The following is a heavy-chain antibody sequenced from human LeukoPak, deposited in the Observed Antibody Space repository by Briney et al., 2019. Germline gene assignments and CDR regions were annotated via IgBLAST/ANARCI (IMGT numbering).Heavy chain of an antibody. D-gene: IGHD2-2*01. J-gene: IGHJ4*02. V-gene: IGHV3-23*01. Sequence: PGGSLRLSCVASGFTFSNFAMSWVRQAPGRGLEWVSPISGSGGGTYYADSVKGRFTISRDNSNNTLYLDMISLRAEDTAFYYCAKDRRYCSSPTCPQYFDYWGQGTLVTVSS. CDR1: GFTFSNFA. CDR3: AKDRRYCSSPTCPQYFDY. CDR2: ISGSGGGT.